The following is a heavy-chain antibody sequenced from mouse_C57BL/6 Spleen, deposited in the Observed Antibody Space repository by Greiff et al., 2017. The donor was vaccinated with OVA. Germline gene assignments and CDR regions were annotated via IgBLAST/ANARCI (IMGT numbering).Heavy chain of an antibody. J-gene: IGHJ1*03. CDR1: GYTFTSYW. CDR3: SRGLYSGGFDV. D-gene: IGHD2-12*01. CDR2: IDPSDSGT. Sequence: VQLQQPGAELVRPGSSVKLSCKASGYTFTSYWMHWVKQRPIQGLEWIGNIDPSDSGTHYNQKFKDKATVTVDKSSSTAYMQLSSLTSEDAAVYYCSRGLYSGGFDVWGTGTTVTVSA. V-gene: IGHV1-52*01.